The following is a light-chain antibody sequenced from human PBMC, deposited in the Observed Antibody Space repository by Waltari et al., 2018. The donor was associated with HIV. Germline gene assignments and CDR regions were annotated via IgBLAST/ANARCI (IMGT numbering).Light chain of an antibody. CDR2: DAS. V-gene: IGKV1-33*01. CDR1: QDISNS. CDR3: QHFDFLVRT. J-gene: IGKJ2*01. Sequence: DIQLTQSTSSLSASVGDRVTITCQASQDISNSLNWYQQKSGRPPKLLIYDASNLETGVPSRFSGSGSGTDFTFTISSLQPEDIATYYCQHFDFLVRTFGQGTKLEIK.